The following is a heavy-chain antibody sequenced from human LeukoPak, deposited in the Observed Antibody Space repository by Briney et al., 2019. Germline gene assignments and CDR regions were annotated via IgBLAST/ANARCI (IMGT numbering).Heavy chain of an antibody. D-gene: IGHD4-17*01. Sequence: GGSLRLSCVTSGFTFISHVMSELRQAPGKGLQWIAYISSRADTIYYAESVKGRFAVSRDYSKDSLHLQMTSLRAEDTAVYNCVSAFDNGPLNAFHFWAQGTRVAVSS. V-gene: IGHV3-48*03. J-gene: IGHJ4*02. CDR3: VSAFDNGPLNAFHF. CDR1: GFTFISHV. CDR2: ISSRADTI.